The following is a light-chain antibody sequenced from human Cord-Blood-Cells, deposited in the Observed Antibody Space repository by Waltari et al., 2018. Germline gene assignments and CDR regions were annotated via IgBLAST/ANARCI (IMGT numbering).Light chain of an antibody. CDR1: NIGSKS. CDR2: SDS. CDR3: QVWDSSSDRLYV. Sequence: SYVLTQPPSVSVAPGKTARITCGGNNIGSKSVHWYQQKPGQAPVLVIYSDSDRPVGNPGRVSGSNSGNTATLTISRVEAGDEADYYCQVWDSSSDRLYVFGTGTKVTVL. J-gene: IGLJ1*01. V-gene: IGLV3-21*04.